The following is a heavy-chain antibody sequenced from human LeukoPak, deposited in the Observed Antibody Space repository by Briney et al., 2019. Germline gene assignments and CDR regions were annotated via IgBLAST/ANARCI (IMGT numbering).Heavy chain of an antibody. J-gene: IGHJ3*02. Sequence: QPGGSLRLSCEASGLTFNNYAMHWVRQSSGKGLQWVSGIGSSGGGTYYADSVKGRFTISRDTSKDTVYLQMDSLRAEDTAIHYCAKIHQNRVVVGGKGAFDIWGQGTVVTVSS. CDR1: GLTFNNYA. V-gene: IGHV3-23*01. D-gene: IGHD2-15*01. CDR3: AKIHQNRVVVGGKGAFDI. CDR2: IGSSGGGT.